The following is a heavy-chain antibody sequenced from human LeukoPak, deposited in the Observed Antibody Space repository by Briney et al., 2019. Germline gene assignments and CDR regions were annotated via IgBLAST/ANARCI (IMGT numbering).Heavy chain of an antibody. CDR2: IYHTGGT. CDR1: GYSISNSYY. J-gene: IGHJ4*02. D-gene: IGHD3-22*01. CDR3: ARDAQTYYYDTSGYYFEY. V-gene: IGHV4-38-2*02. Sequence: SETLSPTCAVSGYSISNSYYWGWIRQPPGKGLEWIGSIYHTGGTYYNPSLKSRVTISIDTSKNQFSLNLSSVTAADTAVYYCARDAQTYYYDTSGYYFEYWGQGTLVTVSS.